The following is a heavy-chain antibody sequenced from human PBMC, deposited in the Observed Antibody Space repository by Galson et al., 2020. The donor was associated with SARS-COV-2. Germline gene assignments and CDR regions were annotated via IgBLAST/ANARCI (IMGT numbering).Heavy chain of an antibody. D-gene: IGHD6-19*01. J-gene: IGHJ4*02. CDR1: ALTFENHA. CDR3: ARDGRSSNGWAFES. CDR2: TILDGTKK. V-gene: IGHV3-33*01. Sequence: GGSLRLSRAASALTFENHATPWFRPAPGKGLEWVGQTILDGTKKYYVESVKGRSTTSRANSENTLSLQMDNLRAEDTAVYFCARDGRSSNGWAFESWRQAPLVAVSS.